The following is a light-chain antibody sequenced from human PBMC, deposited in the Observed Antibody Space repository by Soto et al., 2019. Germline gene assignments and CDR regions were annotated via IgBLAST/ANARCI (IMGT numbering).Light chain of an antibody. J-gene: IGLJ1*01. CDR1: SGHSNYA. V-gene: IGLV4-69*01. Sequence: QLVLTQSPSASASLGASVKLTCTLSSGHSNYAIAWHQQQPEKGPRYLMILNSDGSHSTGDGIPDRFSGSSSGAERYLTISSLQSEDEADYYCQTWGTGIQVFGTGTTLTVL. CDR3: QTWGTGIQV. CDR2: LNSDGSH.